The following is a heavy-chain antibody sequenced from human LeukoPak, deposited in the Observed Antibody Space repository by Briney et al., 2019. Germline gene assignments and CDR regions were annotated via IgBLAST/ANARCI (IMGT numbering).Heavy chain of an antibody. D-gene: IGHD6-13*01. CDR3: ARGGSSWYYYYMDV. V-gene: IGHV3-20*01. Sequence: GGSLRLSCAASGFTFDDYGMSWVRQAPRKGVEWVSGINWNGGSTGYADSVKGRFTISRDNAKNSLYLQMNSLRAEDTALYHCARGGSSWYYYYMDVWGKGTTVTVSS. J-gene: IGHJ6*03. CDR2: INWNGGST. CDR1: GFTFDDYG.